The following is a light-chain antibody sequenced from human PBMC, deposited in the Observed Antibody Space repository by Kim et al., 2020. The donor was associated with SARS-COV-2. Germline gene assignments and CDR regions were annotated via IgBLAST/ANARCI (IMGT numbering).Light chain of an antibody. J-gene: IGKJ1*01. CDR2: EAS. CDR1: QSIRTH. V-gene: IGKV3-20*01. CDR3: QQYGSSHTWT. Sequence: EIVMTQSPAMMSVSPGARATLSCRASQSIRTHLAWYQQKPGQAPRLLIFEASTRAAGTPDRFSGSGSGTDFTLTISRLEPEDFAVYYCQQYGSSHTWTFGQGTKVDIK.